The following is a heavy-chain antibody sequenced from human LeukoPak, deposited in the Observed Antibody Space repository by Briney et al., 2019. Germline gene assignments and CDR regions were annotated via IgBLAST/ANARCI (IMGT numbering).Heavy chain of an antibody. V-gene: IGHV4-59*01. Sequence: SETLSLTCTVSGGSISSYYWSWIRQPPGKGLEWIGYIYYSGSTNYNPSLKSRVTISVDTSKNQFSLKLSSVTAADTAVYYCARGVAYYYDGSGSPDFDYWGQGTLVTVSS. CDR3: ARGVAYYYDGSGSPDFDY. J-gene: IGHJ4*02. CDR1: GGSISSYY. D-gene: IGHD3-22*01. CDR2: IYYSGST.